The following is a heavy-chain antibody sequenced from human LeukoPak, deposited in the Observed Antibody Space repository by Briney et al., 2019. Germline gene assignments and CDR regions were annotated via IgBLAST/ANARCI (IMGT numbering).Heavy chain of an antibody. V-gene: IGHV4-34*01. Sequence: PSETLSLTCAVYGGSFSGYYWSWIRQPPGKGLEWIGEINHSGSTNYNPSLKSRVTISVDTSKNQFSLKLSSVTAADTAVYYCARANVRYYYDSSGYYGYAFDIWGQGTMVTVSS. CDR1: GGSFSGYY. CDR3: ARANVRYYYDSSGYYGYAFDI. CDR2: INHSGST. J-gene: IGHJ3*02. D-gene: IGHD3-22*01.